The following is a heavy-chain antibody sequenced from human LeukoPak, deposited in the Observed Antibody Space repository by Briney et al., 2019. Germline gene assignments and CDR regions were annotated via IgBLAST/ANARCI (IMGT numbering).Heavy chain of an antibody. Sequence: TSETLSLTCSVSGDTISSHYWSWIRQSPGEGLEWIGYVSYSGTTNYNPSLKSRVTISVDTAKNQFSLKLTSVIAADTAVYYCARDLQRHDAFDIWGQGTMVTVSP. CDR1: GDTISSHY. J-gene: IGHJ3*02. V-gene: IGHV4-59*11. CDR3: ARDLQRHDAFDI. CDR2: VSYSGTT.